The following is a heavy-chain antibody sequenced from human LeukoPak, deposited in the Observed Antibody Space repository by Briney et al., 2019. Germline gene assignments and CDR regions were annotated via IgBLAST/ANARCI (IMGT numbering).Heavy chain of an antibody. J-gene: IGHJ4*02. CDR1: GFTFSSYS. CDR2: IYSGGST. Sequence: GGSLRLSCAASGFTFSSYSMNWVRQAPGKGLEWVSVIYSGGSTYYADSVKGRFTISRDNSKNTLYLQMNSLRAEDTAVYYCAREVTGALDYWGQGTLVTVSS. CDR3: AREVTGALDY. D-gene: IGHD7-27*01. V-gene: IGHV3-66*01.